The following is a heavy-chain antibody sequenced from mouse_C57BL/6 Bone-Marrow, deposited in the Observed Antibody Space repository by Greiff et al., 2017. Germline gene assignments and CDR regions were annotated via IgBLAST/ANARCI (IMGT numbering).Heavy chain of an antibody. J-gene: IGHJ4*01. Sequence: QVQLQQPGAELMMPGASVKLSCKASGYTFTSYWMHWVKQRPGQGLEWIGEIDPSDSYTNYNQKFKGKSTLTVDKSSSTAYMQLSSLTSEDSAVYYCARLDYWGQGTSVTVSS. CDR2: IDPSDSYT. CDR3: ARLDY. CDR1: GYTFTSYW. V-gene: IGHV1-69*01.